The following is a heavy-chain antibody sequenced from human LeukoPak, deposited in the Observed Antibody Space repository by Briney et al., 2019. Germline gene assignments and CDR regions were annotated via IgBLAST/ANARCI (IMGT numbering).Heavy chain of an antibody. J-gene: IGHJ4*02. CDR3: AAPKESSGVSFDY. V-gene: IGHV3-21*01. Sequence: GGALRLSCAASGFTFSSYSMNWVRQAPGKGLEWVSSISSSSSYIYYADSVKGRFTISRDNAKNSLYLQMNSLRAEDTAVYYCAAPKESSGVSFDYWGQGTLVTVSS. CDR1: GFTFSSYS. D-gene: IGHD3-22*01. CDR2: ISSSSSYI.